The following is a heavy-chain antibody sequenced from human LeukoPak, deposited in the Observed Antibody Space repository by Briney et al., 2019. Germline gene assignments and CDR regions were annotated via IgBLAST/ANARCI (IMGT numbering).Heavy chain of an antibody. Sequence: GGSLRLSCAASGFTFSSYSMNWVRQAPGKGLEWVSYISSSSSTIYYADSVKGRFTISRDNAKNSLYLQMNSLRAEDTAVYYCARGGGYYGYDSSYYGVDVWGQGTTVTVSS. V-gene: IGHV3-48*04. J-gene: IGHJ6*02. CDR2: ISSSSSTI. D-gene: IGHD5-12*01. CDR3: ARGGGYYGYDSSYYGVDV. CDR1: GFTFSSYS.